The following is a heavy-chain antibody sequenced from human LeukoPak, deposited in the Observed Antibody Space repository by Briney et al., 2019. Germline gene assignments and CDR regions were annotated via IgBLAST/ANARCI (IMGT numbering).Heavy chain of an antibody. V-gene: IGHV1-2*02. J-gene: IGHJ4*02. CDR3: ARDLTNMITFGGVIVIPTSPLGY. Sequence: ASVKVSCKASGYTFTGYYMHWVRQAPGQGLEWMGWINPNSGGTNYAQKFQGRVTMTRDTSISTAYMELSRLRSDDTAVYYCARDLTNMITFGGVIVIPTSPLGYWGQGTLVTVSS. CDR2: INPNSGGT. D-gene: IGHD3-16*02. CDR1: GYTFTGYY.